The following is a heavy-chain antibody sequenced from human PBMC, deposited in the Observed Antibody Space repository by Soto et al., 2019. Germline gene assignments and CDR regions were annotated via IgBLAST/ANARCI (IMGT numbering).Heavy chain of an antibody. CDR3: FFGHYMDA. CDR2: IGEDGSEK. D-gene: IGHD3-10*01. CDR1: GFTFSNFW. V-gene: IGHV3-7*01. J-gene: IGHJ6*03. Sequence: EVQLVESGGALVQPGGSLRLSCAASGFTFSNFWMSWVRQAPGKGLEWVASIGEDGSEKYYVDLVRDRFTMSRDNAKNSLFLQMNSLRAEDTAVYYCFFGHYMDAWGKGTTVTVSS.